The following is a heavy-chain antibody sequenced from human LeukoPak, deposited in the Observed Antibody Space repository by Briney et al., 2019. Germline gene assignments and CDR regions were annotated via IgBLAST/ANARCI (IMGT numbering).Heavy chain of an antibody. CDR3: AKDMGWELLGSFDY. Sequence: GGSLRLSCAASRFTFSSYAMSWVRQAPGKGLEWVSGISWNSGSIGYADSVKGRFTISRDNAKNSLYLQMNSLRAEDTALYYCAKDMGWELLGSFDYWGQGTLVTVSS. V-gene: IGHV3-9*01. CDR1: RFTFSSYA. D-gene: IGHD1-26*01. CDR2: ISWNSGSI. J-gene: IGHJ4*02.